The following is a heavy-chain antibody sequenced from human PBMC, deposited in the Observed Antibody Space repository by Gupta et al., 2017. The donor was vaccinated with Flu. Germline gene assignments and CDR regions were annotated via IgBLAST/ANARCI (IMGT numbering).Heavy chain of an antibody. J-gene: IGHJ6*02. CDR2: INYSGRT. CDR1: GGSISGSSDY. V-gene: IGHV4-39*01. CDR3: ARHPNMDV. Sequence: QLQLQESGPGLVKPSETLSLTCTVSGGSISGSSDYWGWIRQPPGKGLEWIGSINYSGRTYFNPSLKSRVTISVDTSKNQFFLKLDSVTAADAAVYYCARHPNMDVWGQGTTVTVSS.